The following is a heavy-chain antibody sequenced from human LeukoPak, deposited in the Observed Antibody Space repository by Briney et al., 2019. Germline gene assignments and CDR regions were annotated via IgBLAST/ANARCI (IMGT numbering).Heavy chain of an antibody. CDR1: GFTFSSYA. V-gene: IGHV3-23*01. CDR3: AKDQRSSSSRGVFDY. CDR2: ISGRGGNT. D-gene: IGHD6-6*01. J-gene: IGHJ4*01. Sequence: QPGGSLRLSCAASGFTFSSYAMSWVRQAPGMGLEWVSTISGRGGNTYHAAAVKGRFTISRDNSKNTLYLQMNSLRAEDTAVYYCAKDQRSSSSRGVFDYWGHGTLVTVSS.